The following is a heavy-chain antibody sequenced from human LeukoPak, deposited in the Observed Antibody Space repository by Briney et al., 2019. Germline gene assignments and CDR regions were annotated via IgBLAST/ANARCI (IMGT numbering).Heavy chain of an antibody. V-gene: IGHV1-69-2*01. J-gene: IGHJ2*01. CDR3: ATVSPLGFCSSTSCAPPPYWYFDL. CDR2: VDPEDGET. CDR1: GYTFTDYY. Sequence: GASVKVSCKASGYTFTDYYMHWVQQAPGKGLEWMGRVDPEDGETIYAEKFQGRVTITADTSTDTAYMELSSLRSEDTAVYYCATVSPLGFCSSTSCAPPPYWYFDLWGRGTLVTVSS. D-gene: IGHD2-2*01.